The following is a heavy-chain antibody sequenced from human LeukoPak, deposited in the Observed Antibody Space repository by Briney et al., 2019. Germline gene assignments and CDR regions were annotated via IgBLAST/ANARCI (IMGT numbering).Heavy chain of an antibody. CDR2: INPNSGAT. CDR3: AREARIAVASTFLDY. J-gene: IGHJ4*02. V-gene: IGHV1-2*02. CDR1: GYTFTGYY. Sequence: KPGASVKVSCKASGYTFTGYYMHWVRQAPGQGLEWMGWINPNSGATNYAHKFQGRVTMTRDTSISTAYMELSRLRSDDTAVYYCAREARIAVASTFLDYWGQGTLVTVSS. D-gene: IGHD6-19*01.